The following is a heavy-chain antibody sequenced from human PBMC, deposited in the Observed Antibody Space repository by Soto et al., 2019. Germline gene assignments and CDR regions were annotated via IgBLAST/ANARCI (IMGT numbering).Heavy chain of an antibody. Sequence: QVQLVQSGAEVKKPGASVKVSCKASGYIFTSYYIHWERQAPGQGLEWMGWINPFDGTRMFAQSFQGRVTMTRDTSTSTVYIEVSSLRSEDTAVYYCSRVDPGETSPFDHWGQGTLVTFSS. CDR1: GYIFTSYY. D-gene: IGHD3-10*01. J-gene: IGHJ4*02. CDR3: SRVDPGETSPFDH. V-gene: IGHV1-46*03. CDR2: INPFDGTR.